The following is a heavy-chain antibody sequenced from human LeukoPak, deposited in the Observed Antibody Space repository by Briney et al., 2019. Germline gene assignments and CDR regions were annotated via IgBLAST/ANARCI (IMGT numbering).Heavy chain of an antibody. CDR3: ARTRLRTPYYYGSGRTTDAFDI. D-gene: IGHD3-10*01. CDR2: ISSSDSII. CDR1: GFTFSSYE. V-gene: IGHV3-48*03. Sequence: GGSLRLSCEASGFTFSSYEMNWVRQAPGKGLEWVSYISSSDSIIYYADSAKGRFTVSRDNSKNSLYLQMNSLRAEDTAVYYCARTRLRTPYYYGSGRTTDAFDIWGQGTMVTVSS. J-gene: IGHJ3*02.